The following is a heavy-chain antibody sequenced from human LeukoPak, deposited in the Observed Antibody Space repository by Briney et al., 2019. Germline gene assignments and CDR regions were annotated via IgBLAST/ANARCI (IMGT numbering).Heavy chain of an antibody. V-gene: IGHV3-30*18. CDR3: TKEGAVTGSMWFDH. J-gene: IGHJ5*02. CDR1: GFTFSSYG. D-gene: IGHD6-19*01. Sequence: GGSLRLSCAASGFTFSSYGIHWVRQAPGKGLEWVAVISSDGRITYYADSVKGRFTISRDNSKSTMYAQMNSLRTEDTAVYYCTKEGAVTGSMWFDHWGQGTLVTVSS. CDR2: ISSDGRIT.